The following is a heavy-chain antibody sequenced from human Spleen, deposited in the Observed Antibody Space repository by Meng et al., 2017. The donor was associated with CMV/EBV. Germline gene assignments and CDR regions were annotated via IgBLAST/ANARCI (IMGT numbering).Heavy chain of an antibody. CDR2: INSDGSST. J-gene: IGHJ6*02. V-gene: IGHV3-74*01. Sequence: GGSLRLSCAASGFTFSSYWMHWVRQAPGKGLVWVSRINSDGSSTSYADSVKGRFTISRDNAKNTLYLQMNSLRAEDTAVYYCVCLVVPADSKYYGMDVWGQGTTVTVSS. CDR3: VCLVVPADSKYYGMDV. D-gene: IGHD2-2*01. CDR1: GFTFSSYW.